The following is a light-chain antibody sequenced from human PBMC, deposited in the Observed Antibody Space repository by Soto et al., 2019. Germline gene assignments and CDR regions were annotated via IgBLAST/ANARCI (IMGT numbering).Light chain of an antibody. CDR2: EAS. V-gene: IGKV1-5*01. CDR1: QTISTW. Sequence: DIQMTQSPSTLSASLGDRVTISCRASQTISTWLAWYQQKPGKAPNLLIYEASTLQSGVPSRFSGSGSGTEFTLTISGLLPEDFATYHCQQLNTLPFTFGQGTRLEIK. CDR3: QQLNTLPFT. J-gene: IGKJ5*01.